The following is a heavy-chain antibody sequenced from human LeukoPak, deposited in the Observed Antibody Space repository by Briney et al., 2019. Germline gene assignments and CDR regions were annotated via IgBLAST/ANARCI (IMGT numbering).Heavy chain of an antibody. CDR3: AKDINYDSSGPYYFDY. V-gene: IGHV3-21*04. D-gene: IGHD3-22*01. CDR2: ISSSSSYI. J-gene: IGHJ4*02. CDR1: GFTFSSYS. Sequence: GGSLRLSCAASGFTFSSYSMNWVRQAPGKGLEWVSSISSSSSYIYYADSVKGRFTISRNNAKNSLYLQMNSLRAEDTALYYCAKDINYDSSGPYYFDYWGQGTLVTVSS.